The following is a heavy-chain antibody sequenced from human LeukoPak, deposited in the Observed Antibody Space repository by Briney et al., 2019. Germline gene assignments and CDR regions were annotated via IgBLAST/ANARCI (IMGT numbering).Heavy chain of an antibody. D-gene: IGHD1-1*01. CDR1: GFTFSSYS. Sequence: PGGSLRLSCAASGFTFSSYSMNWVRQAPGKGLEWVSSISSSSSNLYYADSVKGRFTISRDNAKNSLYLQMNSLRVEDTAVYYCARCTTGRTFGSLREIKRSREIDYWGQGTLVTVSS. V-gene: IGHV3-21*01. CDR2: ISSSSSNL. CDR3: ARCTTGRTFGSLREIKRSREIDY. J-gene: IGHJ4*02.